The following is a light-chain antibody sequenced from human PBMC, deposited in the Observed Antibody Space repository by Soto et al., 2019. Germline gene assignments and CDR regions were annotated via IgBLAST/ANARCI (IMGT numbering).Light chain of an antibody. Sequence: EIVMTQSPATLSLSAGERAALSCRASQGINSELAWYQQKPGQPPRLLIYGASTRATGVPARFTGSESGSEFTLTISGLQSEDFAVYYCQQGHNWPLTFGQGTRLEI. CDR1: QGINSE. CDR3: QQGHNWPLT. V-gene: IGKV3-15*01. J-gene: IGKJ2*01. CDR2: GAS.